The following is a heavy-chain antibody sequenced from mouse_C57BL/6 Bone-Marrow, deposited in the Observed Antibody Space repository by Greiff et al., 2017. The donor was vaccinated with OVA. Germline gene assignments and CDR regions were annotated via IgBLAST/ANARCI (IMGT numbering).Heavy chain of an antibody. D-gene: IGHD1-1*01. CDR3: VSIYYYGSSYDYYAMDY. Sequence: QVQLQQPGAELVKPGASVKMSCKASGYTFTSYWITWVKQRPGQGLEWIGDIYPGSGSTNYNEKFKSKATLTVDTSSSTAYMQLSSLTSEDSAVYYCVSIYYYGSSYDYYAMDYWGQGTSVTVSS. J-gene: IGHJ4*01. CDR2: IYPGSGST. CDR1: GYTFTSYW. V-gene: IGHV1-55*01.